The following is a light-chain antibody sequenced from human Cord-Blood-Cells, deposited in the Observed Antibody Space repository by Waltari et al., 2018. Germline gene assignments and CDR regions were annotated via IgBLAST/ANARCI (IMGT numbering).Light chain of an antibody. CDR2: WAS. V-gene: IGKV4-1*01. Sequence: DIVMTQSPDSLAVSLGERATINCKSSQSVLYSSNNKNYLAWYQQKPGQPPKLLIYWASTRESGVPDRFSGSWSGTDFPPTISSLPAEDVAVYYCQQYYSTPRTFGQGTKVEIK. J-gene: IGKJ1*01. CDR3: QQYYSTPRT. CDR1: QSVLYSSNNKNY.